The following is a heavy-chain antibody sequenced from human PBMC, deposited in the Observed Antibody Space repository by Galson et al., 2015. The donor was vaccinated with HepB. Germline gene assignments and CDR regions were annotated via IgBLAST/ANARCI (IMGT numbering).Heavy chain of an antibody. V-gene: IGHV3-23*01. Sequence: RLSCAASGFTFSNCGVSWVRQAPGKGLEWVSSISGHGGSTYYAESVKGRFTISRDNSKNMLHLQMNSLRAEDTAVYYCAKHPPRVSRIVVVPGGWFDYWGQGTLVTVSS. CDR3: AKHPPRVSRIVVVPGGWFDY. CDR2: ISGHGGST. J-gene: IGHJ4*02. CDR1: GFTFSNCG. D-gene: IGHD3-22*01.